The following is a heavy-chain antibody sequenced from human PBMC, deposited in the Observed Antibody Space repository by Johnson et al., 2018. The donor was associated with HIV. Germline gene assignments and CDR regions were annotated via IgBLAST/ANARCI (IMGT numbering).Heavy chain of an antibody. D-gene: IGHD3-22*01. CDR3: ARQHSYDSSGQGGGLDV. Sequence: VQLVESGGGVVRPGGSLRLSCAASGFTFDDYGVSWVRQAPGKGLEWVSRFNNDGNTTTYADSVKGRFTISRDNAKNTRYLQMDSLRAEDTALYYCARQHSYDSSGQGGGLDVWGQGTMVTVSS. CDR2: FNNDGNTT. J-gene: IGHJ3*01. CDR1: GFTFDDYG. V-gene: IGHV3-20*04.